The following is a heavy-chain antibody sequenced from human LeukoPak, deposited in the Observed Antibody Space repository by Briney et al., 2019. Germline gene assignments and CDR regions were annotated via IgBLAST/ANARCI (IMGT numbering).Heavy chain of an antibody. CDR2: ISFDGTNK. D-gene: IGHD4-17*01. J-gene: IGHJ4*02. Sequence: GGSLRLSCTASGVTLSNYAMHWVRRPPGRGLEWVAVISFDGTNKYYGDSVEGRFSVSRDNSKNTVYLQMNSLRPDDTAMNYCATDYGDYEPIDYWGQGTLVTVSS. V-gene: IGHV3-30*04. CDR1: GVTLSNYA. CDR3: ATDYGDYEPIDY.